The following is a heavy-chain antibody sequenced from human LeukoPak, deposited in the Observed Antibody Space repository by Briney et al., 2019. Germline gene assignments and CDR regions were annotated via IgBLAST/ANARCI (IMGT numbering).Heavy chain of an antibody. Sequence: GGSLRLSCAASGFTFSSYSMNWVRQAPGKGLEWVSSISSSSSYIYYADSVKGRFTISRDNAKNSLYLQMNSLRAEDTAVYYCARVGYSYGFGEYYFYYLGQGTLVNGSS. V-gene: IGHV3-21*01. CDR3: ARVGYSYGFGEYYFYY. J-gene: IGHJ4*01. CDR1: GFTFSSYS. CDR2: ISSSSSYI. D-gene: IGHD5-18*01.